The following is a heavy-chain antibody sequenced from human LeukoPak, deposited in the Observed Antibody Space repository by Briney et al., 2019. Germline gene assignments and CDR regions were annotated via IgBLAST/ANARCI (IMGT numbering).Heavy chain of an antibody. CDR2: IYYSGSA. D-gene: IGHD3-10*01. V-gene: IGHV4-59*01. J-gene: IGHJ4*02. CDR3: ARSYGSGNYFDY. Sequence: SETLSLTCTVSGGPISTYYWSWIRQPPGKGLEWIGYIYYSGSANYNPSLKSRVTISVDTSKNQFSLKLSSVTAADTAVYYCARSYGSGNYFDYWGQGTLVTVSS. CDR1: GGPISTYY.